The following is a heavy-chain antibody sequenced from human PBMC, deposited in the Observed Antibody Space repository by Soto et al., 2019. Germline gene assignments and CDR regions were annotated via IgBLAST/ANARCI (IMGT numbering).Heavy chain of an antibody. V-gene: IGHV2-5*01. D-gene: IGHD3-10*01. J-gene: IGHJ6*02. Sequence: QITLKESGPTLVKPTQTLTLTCTFSGFSLSTSGVGVGWIRQPPGKALEWLALIYWNDDKRYSPSLKSRLTNTKDTSKNQVVLTMTNMDPVDTATYYCAHSRYYGSGSPQHYYYYDMDVWGQGTTVTVSS. CDR2: IYWNDDK. CDR3: AHSRYYGSGSPQHYYYYDMDV. CDR1: GFSLSTSGVG.